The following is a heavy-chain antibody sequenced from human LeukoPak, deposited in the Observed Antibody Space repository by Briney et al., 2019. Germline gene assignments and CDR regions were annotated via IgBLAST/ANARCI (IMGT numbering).Heavy chain of an antibody. V-gene: IGHV1-18*01. J-gene: IGHJ6*03. CDR1: GYTFTSYG. CDR3: ARDPKTDFWSGYLDPYYYYYYMDV. Sequence: ASVKVSCKASGYTFTSYGISWVRQAPGQGLEWMGWISAYNGNTNYAQKLQGRVTMTTDTSTSTAYMELRSLRSDDTAVYYCARDPKTDFWSGYLDPYYYYYYMDVWGKGTTVTVSS. D-gene: IGHD3-3*01. CDR2: ISAYNGNT.